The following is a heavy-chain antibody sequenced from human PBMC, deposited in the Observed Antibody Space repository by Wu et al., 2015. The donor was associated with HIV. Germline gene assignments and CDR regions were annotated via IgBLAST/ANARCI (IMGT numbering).Heavy chain of an antibody. CDR1: GYTFTSYY. CDR3: AREESGGGRNGYKF. Sequence: QVQLVQSGAEVKKPGASVKVSCKASGYTFTSYYMHWVRQAPGQGLEWMGWVDAYTGITKYKQQFEDRVTMTIDRVTTTAYMDLRSLKSDDTAFYYCAREESGGGRNGYKFWGQGTLVTVSS. CDR2: VDAYTGIT. D-gene: IGHD5-24*01. V-gene: IGHV1-18*04. J-gene: IGHJ4*02.